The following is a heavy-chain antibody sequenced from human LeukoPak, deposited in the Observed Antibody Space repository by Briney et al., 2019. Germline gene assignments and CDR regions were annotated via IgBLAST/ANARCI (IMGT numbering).Heavy chain of an antibody. V-gene: IGHV3-23*01. J-gene: IGHJ4*02. CDR2: ISGSGGST. CDR3: AIVHPGWHLSTVTAHYFDC. Sequence: GESLTLSCAASGFTFSSYSMSWVRQPPGKGLEWVSAISGSGGSTYYADSVKGRFTISRDNTKNTMYMKMNSLRAEDTAVYYCAIVHPGWHLSTVTAHYFDCWGQGALVTVSS. CDR1: GFTFSSYS. D-gene: IGHD4-17*01.